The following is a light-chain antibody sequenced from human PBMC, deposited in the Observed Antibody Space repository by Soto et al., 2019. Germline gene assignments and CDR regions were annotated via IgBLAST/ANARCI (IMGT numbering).Light chain of an antibody. Sequence: QSVLTQPPSVSGAPGQRVTISCTGSSSNIGAGYDVHWYQQLPGTAPKLLIYGNSNRPSGVPDRFSGSKSGNTASLTVSGLQTEDEADYYCSSYAGSYNLLFGGGTQLTVL. J-gene: IGLJ7*01. CDR3: SSYAGSYNLL. CDR2: GNS. CDR1: SSNIGAGYD. V-gene: IGLV1-40*01.